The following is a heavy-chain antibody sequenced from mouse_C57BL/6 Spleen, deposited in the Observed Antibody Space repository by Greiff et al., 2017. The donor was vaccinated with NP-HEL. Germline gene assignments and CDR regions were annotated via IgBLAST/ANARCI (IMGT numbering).Heavy chain of an antibody. Sequence: EVKLMESGEGLVKPGGSLKLSCAASGFTFSSYAMSWVRQTPEKRLEWVAYISSGGDYIYYVDTVKGRFTISRDNARNTLYLQMSSLKSEDTAMYYCTRDKGNYGSITGWYFDVWGTGTTVTVSS. J-gene: IGHJ1*03. CDR2: ISSGGDYI. D-gene: IGHD1-1*01. CDR3: TRDKGNYGSITGWYFDV. V-gene: IGHV5-9-1*02. CDR1: GFTFSSYA.